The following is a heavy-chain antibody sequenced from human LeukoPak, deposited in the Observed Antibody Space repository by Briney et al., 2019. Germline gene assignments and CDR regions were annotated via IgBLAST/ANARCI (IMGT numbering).Heavy chain of an antibody. D-gene: IGHD3-22*01. J-gene: IGHJ4*02. CDR2: IYYTGST. CDR3: ARLAMIVAYDY. V-gene: IGHV4-59*12. Sequence: SETLSLTCTVSGGSISSFYWSWIRQPPGKGLEWIGYIYYTGSTNYNSSLKSRVTISVDTSKNQFSLKLSSVTAADTAVYYCARLAMIVAYDYWGQGTLVTVSS. CDR1: GGSISSFY.